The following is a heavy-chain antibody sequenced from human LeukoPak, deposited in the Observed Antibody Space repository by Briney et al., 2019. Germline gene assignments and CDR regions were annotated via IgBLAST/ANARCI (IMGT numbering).Heavy chain of an antibody. Sequence: PGGPLRLSSAASGFPLRSYAMTWVRQAPGKGREWVAGLVRTGDYTSYADSVKGRFTISRDNSKDTVYLQMISLRAEDSAIYYCVKDRACDTCKPMDAWGQGTTVTV. CDR1: GFPLRSYA. D-gene: IGHD2-2*02. CDR3: VKDRACDTCKPMDA. J-gene: IGHJ6*02. V-gene: IGHV3-23*01. CDR2: LVRTGDYT.